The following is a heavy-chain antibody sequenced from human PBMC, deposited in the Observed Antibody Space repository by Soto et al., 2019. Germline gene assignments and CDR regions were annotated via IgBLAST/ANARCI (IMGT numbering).Heavy chain of an antibody. J-gene: IGHJ3*02. CDR2: TYYRSKWYN. CDR1: GDSVSSNSAS. Sequence: PSQTLSLTCALSGDSVSSNSASWNWIRQSPSRGLEWLGRTYYRSKWYNDYAVSVKSRITINPDTSKNQFSLQLNSVTPEDTAVYYCAREVLGGWEPLGAFDIWGQGTMVTVS. CDR3: AREVLGGWEPLGAFDI. D-gene: IGHD6-19*01. V-gene: IGHV6-1*01.